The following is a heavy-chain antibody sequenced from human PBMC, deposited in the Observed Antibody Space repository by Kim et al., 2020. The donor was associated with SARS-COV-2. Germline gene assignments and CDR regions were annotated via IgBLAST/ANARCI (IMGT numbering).Heavy chain of an antibody. V-gene: IGHV3-49*03. D-gene: IGHD3-16*01. CDR2: IRSKAYGGTT. Sequence: GGSLRLSCTASGFTFGDYAMSWFRQAPGKGLEWVGFIRSKAYGGTTEYAASVKGRFTISRDDSKSIAYLQMNSLKTEDTAVYYCTRLGARSWAGYYFDYWGQGTLVTVSS. CDR3: TRLGARSWAGYYFDY. J-gene: IGHJ4*02. CDR1: GFTFGDYA.